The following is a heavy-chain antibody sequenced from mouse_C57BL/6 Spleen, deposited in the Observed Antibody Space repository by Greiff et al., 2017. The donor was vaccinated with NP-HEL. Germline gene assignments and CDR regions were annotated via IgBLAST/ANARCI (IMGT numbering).Heavy chain of an antibody. CDR2: ISDGGSYT. V-gene: IGHV5-4*01. Sequence: EVHLVESGGGLVKPGGSLKLSCAASGFTFSSYAMSWVRQTPEKRLEWVATISDGGSYTYYPDNVKGRFTISRDNAKNNLYLQMSHLKSEDTAMYYCARSSYYAMDYWGQGTSVTVSS. CDR1: GFTFSSYA. D-gene: IGHD1-3*01. CDR3: ARSSYYAMDY. J-gene: IGHJ4*01.